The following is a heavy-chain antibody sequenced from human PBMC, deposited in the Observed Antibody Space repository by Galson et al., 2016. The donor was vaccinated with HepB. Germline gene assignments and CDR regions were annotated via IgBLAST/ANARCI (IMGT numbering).Heavy chain of an antibody. CDR1: GFTFSGSA. CDR3: TRPISKDYARDF. V-gene: IGHV3-73*01. Sequence: SLRLSCAAAGFTFSGSAMHWVRQASGRGLEWVGRIRTKANNFATTYAASVRGRFTISRDDSKNTSYLQMNSLKTEDTAIYYCTRPISKDYARDFWGQGTLVTVSS. CDR2: IRTKANNFAT. J-gene: IGHJ4*02. D-gene: IGHD4-17*01.